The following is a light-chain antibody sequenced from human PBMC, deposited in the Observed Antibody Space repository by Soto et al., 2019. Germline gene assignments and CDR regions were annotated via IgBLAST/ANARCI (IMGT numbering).Light chain of an antibody. V-gene: IGKV1-5*03. Sequence: DLQMTQSPSTLSAFVGDRVTITCRASQSISTWLAWYQQKPGKAPNLLISKASNLDSGVPSRFSGSGSGTEFTLTISTLQPDDFAAYYCQQYNTYPYTFGQGTTLEIK. CDR1: QSISTW. CDR3: QQYNTYPYT. CDR2: KAS. J-gene: IGKJ2*01.